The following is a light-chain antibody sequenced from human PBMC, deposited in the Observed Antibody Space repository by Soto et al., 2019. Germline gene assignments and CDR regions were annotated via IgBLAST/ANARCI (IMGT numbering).Light chain of an antibody. CDR1: QSVSIN. J-gene: IGKJ5*01. V-gene: IGKV3-15*01. CDR2: GAS. Sequence: EIVITQSPATLSVSPGERATLSCRASQSVSINLALYQHKPGQAPRLLISGASTRATGIPARFSGSGSGTEFTLTISSLQSEDFAVYYCQQYNNWPITFGQGTRLEIK. CDR3: QQYNNWPIT.